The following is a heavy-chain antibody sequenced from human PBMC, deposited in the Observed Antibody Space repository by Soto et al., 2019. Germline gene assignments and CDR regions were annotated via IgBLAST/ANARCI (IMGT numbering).Heavy chain of an antibody. Sequence: TLSLTCAISGDSVPSNTASWNWIRQSPSRGLERLGRTYFRSKWYNDYAVSVKSRIIINPDTSNNQFSLQLNSVTPEDTAVYLCTKGDNLGPKTGNSWDPWGKGIMGTDTS. D-gene: IGHD1-1*01. CDR1: GDSVPSNTAS. J-gene: IGHJ5*02. CDR2: TYFRSKWYN. V-gene: IGHV6-1*01. CDR3: TKGDNLGPKTGNSWDP.